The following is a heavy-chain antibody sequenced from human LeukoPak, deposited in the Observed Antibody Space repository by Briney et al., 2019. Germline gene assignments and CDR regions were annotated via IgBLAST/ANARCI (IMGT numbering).Heavy chain of an antibody. CDR2: ISSSSSTI. CDR1: GFTFSSYS. Sequence: GGSLRLSCAASGFTFSSYSMNWVRQAPGKWLEWVSYISSSSSTIYYADSVKGRFTISRDNAKNSMYLQMNSLRAEDTAVYYCAVVTGAFDIWGEGTMVTVSS. V-gene: IGHV3-48*01. CDR3: AVVTGAFDI. J-gene: IGHJ3*02. D-gene: IGHD2-21*02.